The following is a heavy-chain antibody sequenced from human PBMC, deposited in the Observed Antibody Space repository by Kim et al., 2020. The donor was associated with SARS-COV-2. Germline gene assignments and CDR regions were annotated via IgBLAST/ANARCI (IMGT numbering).Heavy chain of an antibody. J-gene: IGHJ4*02. D-gene: IGHD4-4*01. CDR3: AKGTTVTPFDY. V-gene: IGHV3-73*01. CDR2: K. Sequence: KDYAASVKGRCTISRDDSQSTAYLQMNSLKTDDTAVYYCAKGTTVTPFDYWGQGTLVTVSS.